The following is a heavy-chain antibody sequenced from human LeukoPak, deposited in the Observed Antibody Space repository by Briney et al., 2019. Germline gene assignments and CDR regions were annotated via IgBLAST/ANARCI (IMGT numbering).Heavy chain of an antibody. J-gene: IGHJ5*02. V-gene: IGHV3-21*01. CDR2: ISGSGIST. Sequence: GGSLRLSCAASGFTFSSYGMNWVRQAPGKGPEWVSTISGSGISTYYADSVKGRFTISRDNAKNSLYLQMNSLRVEDTAVYYCARETIAAAGKGFDPWGQGTLVTVSS. D-gene: IGHD6-13*01. CDR3: ARETIAAAGKGFDP. CDR1: GFTFSSYG.